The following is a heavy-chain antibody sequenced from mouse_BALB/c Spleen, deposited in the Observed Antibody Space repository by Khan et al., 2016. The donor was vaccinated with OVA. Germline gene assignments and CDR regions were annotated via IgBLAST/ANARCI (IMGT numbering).Heavy chain of an antibody. Sequence: EVQLLESGPGLVKPSQSLSLTCTVTGYSITSAYAWNWIRQFPGNKLEWMGYISYSGGTSYNPSLKSRISITRDTSKNPLFLQLNSVTTEDTATSYAARESYYGDDIDYWGQGTPLTVSS. CDR3: ARESYYGDDIDY. CDR2: ISYSGGT. CDR1: GYSITSAYA. V-gene: IGHV3-2*02. J-gene: IGHJ2*01. D-gene: IGHD1-1*01.